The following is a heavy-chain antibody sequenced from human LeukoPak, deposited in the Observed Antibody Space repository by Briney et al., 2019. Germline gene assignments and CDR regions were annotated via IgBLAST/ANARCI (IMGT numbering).Heavy chain of an antibody. CDR2: IYNSGST. CDR3: ARVTYDNWFDP. J-gene: IGHJ5*02. V-gene: IGHV4-4*02. CDR1: GGSIRRSHW. Sequence: ETSETLSLTCAVSGGSIRRSHWWSWVRQPPGKGLEWLAEIYNSGSTNYNPSLKSRLTISEDKSKNQSSLKLSSVTAADTAVYYCARVTYDNWFDPWGQGTLVTVSS.